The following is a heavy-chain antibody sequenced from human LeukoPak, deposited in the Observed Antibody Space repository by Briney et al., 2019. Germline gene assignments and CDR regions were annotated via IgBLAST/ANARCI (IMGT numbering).Heavy chain of an antibody. J-gene: IGHJ4*02. CDR1: GFTFSRHG. CDR2: ISGSGGST. D-gene: IGHD3-22*01. Sequence: GGSLRLSCAPSGFTFSRHGMHWVRQAPGKGLEWVSAISGSGGSTYYADSVKGRFTISRDNSKNTLYLQMNSLRAEDTAVYYCAKVAYYYDSSGYYDYWGQGTLVTVSS. V-gene: IGHV3-23*01. CDR3: AKVAYYYDSSGYYDY.